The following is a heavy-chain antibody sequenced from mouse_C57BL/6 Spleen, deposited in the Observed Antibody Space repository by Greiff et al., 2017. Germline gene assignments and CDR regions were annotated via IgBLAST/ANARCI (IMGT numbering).Heavy chain of an antibody. CDR2: IYPGSGST. J-gene: IGHJ2*02. D-gene: IGHD2-3*01. Sequence: QVQLQQPGAELVKPGASVKMSCKASGYTFTSYWITWVKQRPGQGLEWIGMIYPGSGSTNYNEKFKSKATLTVDKSSSTAYMQLSSLTSEDSAVYYCARGGDCYWGDYWGQGTSLTVSS. V-gene: IGHV1-55*01. CDR1: GYTFTSYW. CDR3: ARGGDCYWGDY.